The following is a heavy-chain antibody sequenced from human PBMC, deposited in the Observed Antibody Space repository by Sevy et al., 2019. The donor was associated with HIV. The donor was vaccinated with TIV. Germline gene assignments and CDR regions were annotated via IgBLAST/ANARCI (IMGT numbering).Heavy chain of an antibody. CDR1: GFTINSYG. D-gene: IGHD6-19*01. CDR3: AREHIAVAGIGYYFDY. Sequence: GGSLRLSCVASGFTINSYGMHWVRQAPGKGLEWVAVIWYDGSNQEYADSVKGRFTISRDNSKNTLYLQMNNLRAEDTAVYYCAREHIAVAGIGYYFDYWGQGILVTVSS. CDR2: IWYDGSNQ. V-gene: IGHV3-33*01. J-gene: IGHJ4*02.